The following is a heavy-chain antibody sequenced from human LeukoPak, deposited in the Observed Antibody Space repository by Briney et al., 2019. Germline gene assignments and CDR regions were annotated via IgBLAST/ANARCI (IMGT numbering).Heavy chain of an antibody. CDR1: GFTFSSYG. CDR2: ISYDGSNK. J-gene: IGHJ4*02. D-gene: IGHD3-3*01. CDR3: AKRPYYDFWSGYYGDYFDY. V-gene: IGHV3-30*18. Sequence: GGSLRLSCAASGFTFSSYGMHWVRQAPGKGLEWVAVISYDGSNKYYADSVKGRFTISRDNSKNTLYLQMNSLRAEDTAVYYCAKRPYYDFWSGYYGDYFDYWGQGTLVTVSS.